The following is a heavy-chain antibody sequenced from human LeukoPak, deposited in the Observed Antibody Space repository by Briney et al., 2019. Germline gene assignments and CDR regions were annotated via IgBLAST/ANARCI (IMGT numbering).Heavy chain of an antibody. CDR2: LWAHGRSE. CDR3: ARDDDTSSHYSLFEY. J-gene: IGHJ4*02. CDR1: GFTFSSYS. V-gene: IGHV3-33*08. D-gene: IGHD3-22*01. Sequence: GGSLRLSCAASGFTFSSYSMNWVRQAPGKGLEWVAVLWAHGRSEYYADSVKGRFSISRDTSRSTVHLQMNSLRAEDTAVYYCARDDDTSSHYSLFEYWGQGTRVTVSS.